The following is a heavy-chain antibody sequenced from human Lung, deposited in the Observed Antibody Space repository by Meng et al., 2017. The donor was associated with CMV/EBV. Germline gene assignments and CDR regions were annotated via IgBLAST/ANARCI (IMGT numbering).Heavy chain of an antibody. CDR2: ISGSGGNT. V-gene: IGHV3-23*01. CDR3: AKDSPIVVVPAAIIPSNY. Sequence: GXXXISXAASGFTFSSYAMSWVRQAPGKGLEWVSAISGSGGNTYYADSVKGRFTISRDNSKNTLYLQMNSLRAEDTAVYYCAKDSPIVVVPAAIIPSNYXGQGXLVTVSS. D-gene: IGHD2-2*01. J-gene: IGHJ4*02. CDR1: GFTFSSYA.